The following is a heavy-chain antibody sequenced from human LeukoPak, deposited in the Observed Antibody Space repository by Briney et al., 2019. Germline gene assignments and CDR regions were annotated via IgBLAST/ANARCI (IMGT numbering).Heavy chain of an antibody. CDR1: GGTFSSYA. Sequence: GASVKVSCKASGGTFSSYAISWVRQAPGQGLEWMGRIIPIPGIANYAQKFQGRVTITADKSTSTAYMELSSLRSEDTAVYYCAREGYSSSWYYFDYWGQGTLVTVSS. D-gene: IGHD6-13*01. V-gene: IGHV1-69*04. CDR3: AREGYSSSWYYFDY. J-gene: IGHJ4*02. CDR2: IIPIPGIA.